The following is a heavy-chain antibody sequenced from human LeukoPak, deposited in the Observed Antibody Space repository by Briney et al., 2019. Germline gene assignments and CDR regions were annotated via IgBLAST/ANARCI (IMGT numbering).Heavy chain of an antibody. CDR1: GFTLSSYG. CDR2: ISYDGSNK. D-gene: IGHD3-3*01. Sequence: GRSLRLSCAASGFTLSSYGMHWVRQAPGKGLEWVAVISYDGSNKYHADSVKGRFTISRDNSKNTLYLQMNSLRAEDTAVYYCAKEGDFWSGYWIGNWFDPWGQGTLVTVSS. J-gene: IGHJ5*02. V-gene: IGHV3-30*18. CDR3: AKEGDFWSGYWIGNWFDP.